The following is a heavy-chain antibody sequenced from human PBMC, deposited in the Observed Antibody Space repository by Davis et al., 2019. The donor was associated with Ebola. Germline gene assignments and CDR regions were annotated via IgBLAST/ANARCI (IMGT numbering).Heavy chain of an antibody. Sequence: AASVKVSCKASGYTFTGYYMHWVRQAPGQGLEWMGWINPNSGGTNYAQKFQGWVTMTMDTSISKAYMELSRLRSDDTAVYYYARITLVGYYFDYWGQGTLVTVSS. CDR3: ARITLVGYYFDY. CDR2: INPNSGGT. D-gene: IGHD4-23*01. CDR1: GYTFTGYY. J-gene: IGHJ4*02. V-gene: IGHV1-2*04.